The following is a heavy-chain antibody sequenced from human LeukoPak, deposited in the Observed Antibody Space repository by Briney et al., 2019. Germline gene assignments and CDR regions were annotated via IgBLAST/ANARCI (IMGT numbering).Heavy chain of an antibody. J-gene: IGHJ4*02. CDR2: IWYDGYNK. D-gene: IGHD2-15*01. CDR1: GFTFSSYG. CDR3: ASAATLSTPYFDY. V-gene: IGHV3-33*01. Sequence: PGXSLXLSCAASGFTFSSYGMHWVRQAPGKGLEWVALIWYDGYNKYYADSVKGRFTISRDNSKNTLYLEMNSLRAEGTAIYYCASAATLSTPYFDYWGQGTLVTVS.